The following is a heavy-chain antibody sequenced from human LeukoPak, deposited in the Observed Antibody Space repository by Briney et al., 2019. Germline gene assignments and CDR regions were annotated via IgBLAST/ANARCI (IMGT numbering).Heavy chain of an antibody. CDR2: ISYDGSNK. D-gene: IGHD3-10*01. V-gene: IGHV3-30*04. CDR1: GFTFSSYA. Sequence: GGSLRLSCAASGFTFSSYAMHWVRQAPGKGLEWVAVISYDGSNKYYADSVKGRFTISRDNSKNTLYLQMSSLRAEDTAVYYCARDITMVRGVIPIGGYWGQGTLVTVSS. CDR3: ARDITMVRGVIPIGGY. J-gene: IGHJ4*02.